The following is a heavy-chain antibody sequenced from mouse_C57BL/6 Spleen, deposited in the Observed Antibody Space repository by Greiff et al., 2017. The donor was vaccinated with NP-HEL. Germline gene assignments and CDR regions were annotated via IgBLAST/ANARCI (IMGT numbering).Heavy chain of an antibody. CDR2: IDPEDGET. J-gene: IGHJ1*03. CDR1: GFNIKDYY. V-gene: IGHV14-2*01. CDR3: ARPYSSSNWYCDG. Sequence: EVQLQQSGAELVKPGASVKLSCTASGFNIKDYYMPWVKQRTEQGLEWIGRIDPEDGETKYAPKFQGKATITAATSSSTAYLQLSSLTSEDTAVYYCARPYSSSNWYCDGWGTGTTVTVSS. D-gene: IGHD1-1*01.